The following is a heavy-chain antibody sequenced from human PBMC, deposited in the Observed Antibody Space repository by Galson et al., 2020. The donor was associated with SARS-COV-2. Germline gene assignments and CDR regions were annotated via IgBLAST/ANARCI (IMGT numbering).Heavy chain of an antibody. V-gene: IGHV3-11*06. D-gene: IGHD6-6*01. Sequence: GESLKISCAASGFTFSDYYMSWIRQAPGKGLEWVSYISSSSSYTNYADSVKGRFTISRDNAKNSLYLQMNSLRAEDTAVYYCARDRSSSSDYWGQGTLVTVSS. J-gene: IGHJ4*02. CDR1: GFTFSDYY. CDR2: ISSSSSYT. CDR3: ARDRSSSSDY.